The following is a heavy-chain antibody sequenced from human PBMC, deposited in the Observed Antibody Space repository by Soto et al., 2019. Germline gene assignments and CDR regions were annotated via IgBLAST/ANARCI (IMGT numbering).Heavy chain of an antibody. Sequence: QLQLQESGPGLVKPSETLSLTCTVSGGSISSSSYYWGWIRQPPGKGLEWIGSIYYSGSIYYNPSLKSRVTISVDTSKNQFSLKLSSVTAADTAVYYCARTMVRGVTSTYYFDYWGQGTLVTVSS. D-gene: IGHD3-10*01. V-gene: IGHV4-39*01. J-gene: IGHJ4*02. CDR3: ARTMVRGVTSTYYFDY. CDR2: IYYSGSI. CDR1: GGSISSSSYY.